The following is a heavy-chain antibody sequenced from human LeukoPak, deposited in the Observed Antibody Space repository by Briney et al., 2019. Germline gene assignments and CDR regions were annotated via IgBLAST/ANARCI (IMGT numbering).Heavy chain of an antibody. D-gene: IGHD6-13*01. V-gene: IGHV3-23*01. CDR3: ARGYSSSWYLFDY. J-gene: IGHJ4*02. Sequence: GGSLRLSCAASGFTFSSYAMSWVRQAPGKGLEWVSAISGSGGSTYYADSVKGRFTISRDNSKNTLYLQMNSLRAEDRAVYYCARGYSSSWYLFDYWGQGTLVTVSS. CDR1: GFTFSSYA. CDR2: ISGSGGST.